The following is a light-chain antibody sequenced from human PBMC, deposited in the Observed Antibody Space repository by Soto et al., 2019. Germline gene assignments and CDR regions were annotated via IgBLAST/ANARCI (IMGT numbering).Light chain of an antibody. V-gene: IGLV2-14*01. Sequence: QSALTQPASVSGSPGQSITISCTGTSSDVGGHNYVSWYQQHPGTAPKLMIYEVTNRPSGVSNRFSGSKSGNTASLTISGLQAEDEADYYCRSYTSSTTLDVVFGGGTKVTVL. CDR3: RSYTSSTTLDVV. CDR1: SSDVGGHNY. J-gene: IGLJ2*01. CDR2: EVT.